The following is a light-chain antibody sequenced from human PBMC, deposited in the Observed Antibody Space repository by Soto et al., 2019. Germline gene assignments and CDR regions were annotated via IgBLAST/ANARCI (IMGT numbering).Light chain of an antibody. Sequence: EIVLTQSPGTLSLSPGDRATLSCRASQTISSTYLAWYQQKPGQAPRLLIYGASSRPTGISDGFRGSGCKTDFALNINRLEPEDFAMYYCHQYGTSPYTFGQGTKVEIK. CDR1: QTISSTY. CDR2: GAS. V-gene: IGKV3-20*01. J-gene: IGKJ2*01. CDR3: HQYGTSPYT.